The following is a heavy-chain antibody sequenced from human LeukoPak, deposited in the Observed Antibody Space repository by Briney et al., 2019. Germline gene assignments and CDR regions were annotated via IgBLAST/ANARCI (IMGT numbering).Heavy chain of an antibody. V-gene: IGHV3-66*01. J-gene: IGHJ4*02. Sequence: PGGSLTLSCAASGFTVSRNYMTWVRQAPGKGLEWVSVIYSDGDTYYVDSVKGRFTISRDNSKNTLYLQRNSVRAEDTAVYYCARGPWASFDYWGQGTLVTVSS. D-gene: IGHD3-16*01. CDR2: IYSDGDT. CDR1: GFTVSRNY. CDR3: ARGPWASFDY.